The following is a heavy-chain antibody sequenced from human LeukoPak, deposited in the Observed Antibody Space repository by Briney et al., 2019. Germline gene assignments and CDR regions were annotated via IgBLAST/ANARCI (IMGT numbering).Heavy chain of an antibody. CDR3: VRLPRSNSVY. J-gene: IGHJ4*02. V-gene: IGHV3-7*01. Sequence: PGGSLRLSCGVTGFTFSNEWMHWVRQAQGKGLEWVALINQDGSAKQYVDSVKGRFTISRDNAKNSVYLQINSLRVEDTAVYYCVRLPRSNSVYWGQGTLVTVSS. D-gene: IGHD1-26*01. CDR2: INQDGSAK. CDR1: GFTFSNEW.